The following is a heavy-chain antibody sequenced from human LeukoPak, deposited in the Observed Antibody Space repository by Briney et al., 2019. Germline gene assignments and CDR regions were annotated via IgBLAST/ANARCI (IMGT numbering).Heavy chain of an antibody. Sequence: ASVKVSCKASGYTFTSYDINWVRQATGQGLEWMGWMNPNSGNTGYAQKFQGRVTMTRDTSISTAYMELSSLRSEDTAVYYCARGNYDFWSGYAGPKYYMDVWGKGTTVTVSS. V-gene: IGHV1-8*01. CDR2: MNPNSGNT. D-gene: IGHD3-3*01. J-gene: IGHJ6*03. CDR3: ARGNYDFWSGYAGPKYYMDV. CDR1: GYTFTSYD.